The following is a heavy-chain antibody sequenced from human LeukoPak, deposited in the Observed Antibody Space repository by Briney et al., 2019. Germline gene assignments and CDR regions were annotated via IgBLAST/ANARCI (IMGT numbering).Heavy chain of an antibody. V-gene: IGHV3-21*01. CDR2: ISSSSSYI. CDR1: GFTFSSYS. J-gene: IGHJ3*02. D-gene: IGHD1-26*01. Sequence: PGESLRLSCAASGFTFSSYSMNWVRQAPGKGLEWVSSISSSSSYIYYADSVKGRFTISRDNAKNSLYLQMNSLRAEDTAVYYCARDQRGGSYSAFDIWGQGTMVTVSS. CDR3: ARDQRGGSYSAFDI.